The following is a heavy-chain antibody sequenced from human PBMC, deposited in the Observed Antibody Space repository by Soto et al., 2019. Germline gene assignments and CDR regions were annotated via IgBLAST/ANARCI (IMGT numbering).Heavy chain of an antibody. CDR3: VKDHCGGDCYSNPYFDY. J-gene: IGHJ4*02. CDR2: IWYDGSKK. D-gene: IGHD2-21*02. V-gene: IGHV3-33*06. Sequence: GGSLRLSCAGSGFTFSTYGIHWVRQAPGKGLEWLAVIWYDGSKKYYADSVQGRFTISRDNSKNTGYLQMNSLRAEDTAVYYCVKDHCGGDCYSNPYFDYWGQGTLVTVSS. CDR1: GFTFSTYG.